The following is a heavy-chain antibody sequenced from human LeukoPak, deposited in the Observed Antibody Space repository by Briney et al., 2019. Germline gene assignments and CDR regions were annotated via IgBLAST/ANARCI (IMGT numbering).Heavy chain of an antibody. CDR1: GFTLSNAW. Sequence: GGSLRLACAASGFTLSNAWMRWDSQAAGKVMEWVGRIKSNTDGGTTDYAAPVKGRFTISRDDSKNTLYLQMNSLKTEDTAVYYCTTPYNYDSSGYPGDWGQGTLVTVSS. CDR2: IKSNTDGGTT. D-gene: IGHD3-22*01. CDR3: TTPYNYDSSGYPGD. V-gene: IGHV3-15*01. J-gene: IGHJ4*02.